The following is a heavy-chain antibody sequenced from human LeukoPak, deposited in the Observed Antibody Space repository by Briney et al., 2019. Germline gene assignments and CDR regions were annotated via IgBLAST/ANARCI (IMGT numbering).Heavy chain of an antibody. D-gene: IGHD3-22*01. CDR1: GYSFTSYW. J-gene: IGHJ4*02. CDR3: ARRYDDSGYAVDS. V-gene: IGHV5-51*01. CDR2: IYPGDSDT. Sequence: GESLKISCKGSGYSFTSYWIGWVRQMPGKGLEWMGIIYPGDSDTRYSPSFQGQVTISADKSINTAYLEWRSLKASDTAMYYCARRYDDSGYAVDSWGQGTLVTVSS.